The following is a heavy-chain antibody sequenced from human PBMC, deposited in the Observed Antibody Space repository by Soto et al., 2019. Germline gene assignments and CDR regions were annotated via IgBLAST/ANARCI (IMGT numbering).Heavy chain of an antibody. CDR1: GGTFSSYA. J-gene: IGHJ6*02. CDR2: IIPIFGTA. V-gene: IGHV1-69*13. D-gene: IGHD3-3*01. CDR3: AREYYDFWSGYYQPYYYYGMDV. Sequence: SVKVSCKASGGTFSSYAISWVRQAPGQGLEWMGGIIPIFGTANYAQKFQGRVTITADESTSTAYMELSSLRSEDTAVYYCAREYYDFWSGYYQPYYYYGMDVWGQGTTVTVSS.